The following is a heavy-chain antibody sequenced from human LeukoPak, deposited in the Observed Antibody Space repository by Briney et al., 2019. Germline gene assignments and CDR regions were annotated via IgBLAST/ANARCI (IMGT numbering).Heavy chain of an antibody. CDR2: IRGSGGST. CDR1: GFTFSNYA. J-gene: IGHJ5*02. Sequence: PGGSLRLSCAASGFTFSNYAMTWVRQAPGKGLEWVSGIRGSGGSTYYADSVKGRFTISRDNSKNTLYLQMNSLRAEDTAVYYCAREGYDFWSGYYTGGNWFDPWGQGTLVTVSS. V-gene: IGHV3-23*01. CDR3: AREGYDFWSGYYTGGNWFDP. D-gene: IGHD3-3*01.